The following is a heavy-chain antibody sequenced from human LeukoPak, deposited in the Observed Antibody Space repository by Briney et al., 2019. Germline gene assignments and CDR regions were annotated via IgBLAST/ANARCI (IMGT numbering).Heavy chain of an antibody. V-gene: IGHV4-34*01. CDR2: INHSGST. D-gene: IGHD6-13*01. CDR3: ARRWYSSSWYAYFQH. CDR1: GGSFSGYY. Sequence: SETLSLTCAVYGGSFSGYYWSWIRQPPGKGLEWIGEINHSGSTNYNPSLKSRVTISVDTFKNQFSLKLSSVTAADTAVYYCARRWYSSSWYAYFQHWGQGTLVTVSS. J-gene: IGHJ1*01.